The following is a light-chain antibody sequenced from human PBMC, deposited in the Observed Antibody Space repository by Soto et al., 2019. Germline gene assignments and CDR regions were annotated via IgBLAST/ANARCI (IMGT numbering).Light chain of an antibody. CDR2: GNS. CDR3: QSYDSSLSGYV. CDR1: SSNIGATYE. V-gene: IGLV1-40*01. Sequence: QLVLTQPPSVSGAPGQRVTVSCTGSSSNIGATYEVNWYQQLPGTAPKLLIYGNSNRPSGVPDRFSGSKSGTSASLAITGLQAEDEADYYCQSYDSSLSGYVFGTGTKLTVL. J-gene: IGLJ1*01.